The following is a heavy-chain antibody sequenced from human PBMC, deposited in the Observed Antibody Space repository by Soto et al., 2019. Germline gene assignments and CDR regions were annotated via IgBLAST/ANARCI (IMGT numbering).Heavy chain of an antibody. J-gene: IGHJ4*02. Sequence: GVSLRLACAAYGFNFSDYYMSCIRQAPGKGLEWVSYISSSGSTIYYAVSLKGRFTISRDKAKNSLYVQMNSLRAEDTAVYYCERDAATRHSSSWYYWGQGTLVTVSS. D-gene: IGHD6-13*01. CDR3: ERDAATRHSSSWYY. CDR1: GFNFSDYY. V-gene: IGHV3-11*01. CDR2: ISSSGSTI.